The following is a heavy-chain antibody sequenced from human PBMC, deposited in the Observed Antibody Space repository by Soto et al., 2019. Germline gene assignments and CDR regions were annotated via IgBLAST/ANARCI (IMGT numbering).Heavy chain of an antibody. CDR1: GYTFTGYY. J-gene: IGHJ6*02. D-gene: IGHD2-2*01. CDR2: INPNSGGT. CDR3: ARDRGIVLVPAAGGMDV. V-gene: IGHV1-2*04. Sequence: GASVKVSCKASGYTFTGYYMHWVRQAPGQGLEWMGWINPNSGGTNYAQKFQGWVTMTRDTSISTAYMELSRLRSDDTAVYYCARDRGIVLVPAAGGMDVWGQGTTVTVSS.